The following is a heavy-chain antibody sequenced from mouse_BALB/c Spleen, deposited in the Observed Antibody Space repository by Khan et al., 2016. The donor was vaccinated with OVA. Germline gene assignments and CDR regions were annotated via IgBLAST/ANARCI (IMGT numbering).Heavy chain of an antibody. CDR3: SRSGDYGRFDY. Sequence: EVQLVESGGGLVQPGGSRKLSCAASGFTFSSFGMHWVRQAPQKGLEWVAYISSGSTTVYYADTVKGRFTISRDKPKNTPFLQLTSLRSEDTAMYYCSRSGDYGRFDYWGQGTTLTVSS. J-gene: IGHJ2*01. D-gene: IGHD1-1*01. V-gene: IGHV5-17*02. CDR1: GFTFSSFG. CDR2: ISSGSTTV.